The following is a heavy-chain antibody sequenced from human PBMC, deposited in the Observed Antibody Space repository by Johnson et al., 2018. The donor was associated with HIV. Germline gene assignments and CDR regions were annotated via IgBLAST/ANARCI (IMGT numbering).Heavy chain of an antibody. J-gene: IGHJ3*02. CDR1: GFTVSSNY. CDR2: ISFDGSDK. Sequence: QVQLVESGGGLVQPGGSLRLPCAASGFTVSSNYMSWVRQAPGKGLEWVAFISFDGSDKYYADPVKGRFTISRDNSKNTLYLQMSSLRAEDTAVYYFARKRWEPLDAFDIWGQGTMVTVSS. D-gene: IGHD1-26*01. CDR3: ARKRWEPLDAFDI. V-gene: IGHV3-30*03.